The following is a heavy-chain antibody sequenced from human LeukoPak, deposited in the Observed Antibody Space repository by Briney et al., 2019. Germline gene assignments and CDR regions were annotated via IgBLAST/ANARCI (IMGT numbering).Heavy chain of an antibody. V-gene: IGHV4-38-2*02. Sequence: SETLSLTCAVSGYSISSGYYWGWIRQPPGKGLEWIGGIYHSGSTYYNPSLKSRVTISVDTSKNQFSLKLSSVTAADTAVYYCAREIPSEYCSGGSCYLFDYWGQGTLVTVSS. CDR1: GYSISSGYY. D-gene: IGHD2-15*01. J-gene: IGHJ4*02. CDR3: AREIPSEYCSGGSCYLFDY. CDR2: IYHSGST.